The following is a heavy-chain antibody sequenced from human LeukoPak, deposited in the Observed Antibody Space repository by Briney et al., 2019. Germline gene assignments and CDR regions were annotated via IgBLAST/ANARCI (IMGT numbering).Heavy chain of an antibody. V-gene: IGHV3-53*04. CDR3: ARSGSHYYYGMDV. Sequence: GGSLRFSCAASGFTVSSNYMSWVRQAPGKELEWVSVIYSGGSTYYADSVKGRFTISRHNSKNTLYLQMNSLRAEDTAVYYCARSGSHYYYGMDVWGQGTTVTVSS. CDR2: IYSGGST. CDR1: GFTVSSNY. D-gene: IGHD5-12*01. J-gene: IGHJ6*02.